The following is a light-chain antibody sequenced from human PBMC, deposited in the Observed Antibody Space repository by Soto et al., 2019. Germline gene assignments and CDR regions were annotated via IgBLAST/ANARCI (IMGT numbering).Light chain of an antibody. CDR3: QSYDSSLSGSV. Sequence: QSVLSQPPSVSGAPGQRVTISCTGSSSNIGAGYDVHWYQQLPGTVPKPLIYGKSNRPSGVPDRFSGSKSGTSASLAITGLQAEDEADYYCQSYDSSLSGSVFGTGTKVTVL. CDR1: SSNIGAGYD. CDR2: GKS. J-gene: IGLJ1*01. V-gene: IGLV1-40*01.